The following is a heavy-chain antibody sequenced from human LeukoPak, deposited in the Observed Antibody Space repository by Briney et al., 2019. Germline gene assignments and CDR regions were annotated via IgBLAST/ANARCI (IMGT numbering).Heavy chain of an antibody. CDR3: ARDRGRGLQDTFDY. CDR2: IAAHYDHP. D-gene: IGHD1-26*01. CDR1: GYTFTSYG. J-gene: IGHJ4*02. Sequence: GASVKVSCKASGYTFTSYGISWVRQAPGQGLEWMGWIAAHYDHPNYAEKFRDRVTLTTDTSTTTAYLELRSLGSDDTAVYYCARDRGRGLQDTFDYWGQGTLVIVAS. V-gene: IGHV1-18*01.